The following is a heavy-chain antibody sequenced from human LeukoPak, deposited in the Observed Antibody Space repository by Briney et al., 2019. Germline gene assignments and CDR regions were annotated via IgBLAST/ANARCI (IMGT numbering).Heavy chain of an antibody. Sequence: GASVKASCKASGYTFTSYYMHWVRQAPRQGLEWMGIINPSVGSTSYAQKFQGRVTMTRDTSTSTVYMELSSLRSEDTAVYYCARERLPGYCSSTNCYLEGLDAFDIWGRGTMVTVSS. V-gene: IGHV1-46*01. CDR2: INPSVGST. CDR1: GYTFTSYY. CDR3: ARERLPGYCSSTNCYLEGLDAFDI. D-gene: IGHD2-2*01. J-gene: IGHJ3*02.